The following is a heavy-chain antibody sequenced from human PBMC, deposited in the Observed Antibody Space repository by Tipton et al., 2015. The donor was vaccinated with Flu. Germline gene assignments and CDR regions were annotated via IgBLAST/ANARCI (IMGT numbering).Heavy chain of an antibody. D-gene: IGHD1-26*01. CDR1: GASLNNFF. Sequence: TLSLTCTVSGASLNNFFWSWIRQPPGKGLEWIGYMYYSGHTNYNPSLKSRLTISEDTSKNQLSLKLTSVTAADTAVYYCARGSYPSPMGYYYFMDVWGKGTTVTVSS. CDR3: ARGSYPSPMGYYYFMDV. J-gene: IGHJ6*03. V-gene: IGHV4-59*01. CDR2: MYYSGHT.